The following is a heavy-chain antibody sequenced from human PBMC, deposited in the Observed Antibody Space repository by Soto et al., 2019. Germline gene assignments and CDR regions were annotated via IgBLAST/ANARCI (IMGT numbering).Heavy chain of an antibody. CDR2: IIPLFGTA. CDR3: ARFSPPRGYYAY. V-gene: IGHV1-69*01. J-gene: IGHJ4*02. D-gene: IGHD3-22*01. Sequence: QVQLVQSGAEVKKPGSSVKVSCLASGGTFNTFAISWVRQAPGQGLEYMGGIIPLFGTAHYAQKFQGRVTITADESTRTVYMELCSLRSEDTAVYYCARFSPPRGYYAYWGQGTLVTVSS. CDR1: GGTFNTFA.